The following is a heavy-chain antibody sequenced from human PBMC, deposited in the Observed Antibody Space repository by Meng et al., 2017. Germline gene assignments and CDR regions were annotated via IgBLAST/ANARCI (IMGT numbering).Heavy chain of an antibody. Sequence: QVQLQQWGAGLLKPSETLSLTCAVYGGSFSGYYWSWIRQPPGKGLEWIGEINHSGSTNYNPSLKSRVTISIDTSKNQFSLKLSSVTAADTAVYYCVRRRPPHYFDFWGQGTLVTVSS. J-gene: IGHJ4*02. CDR3: VRRRPPHYFDF. CDR1: GGSFSGYY. V-gene: IGHV4-34*01. CDR2: INHSGST.